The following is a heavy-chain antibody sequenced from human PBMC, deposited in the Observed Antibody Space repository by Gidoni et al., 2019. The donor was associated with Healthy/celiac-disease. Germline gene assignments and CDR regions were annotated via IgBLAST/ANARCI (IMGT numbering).Heavy chain of an antibody. D-gene: IGHD6-19*01. J-gene: IGHJ1*01. CDR2: IWYDGSNK. Sequence: QVQLVESGGGVVQPGRSLRLSCAASGFTFSSYGMHWVRQAPGKGLEWVAVIWYDGSNKYYADSVKGRFTISRDNSKNTLYLQMNSLRAEDTAVYYCARDRGYSSGWYAEYFQHWGQGTLVTVSS. V-gene: IGHV3-33*01. CDR3: ARDRGYSSGWYAEYFQH. CDR1: GFTFSSYG.